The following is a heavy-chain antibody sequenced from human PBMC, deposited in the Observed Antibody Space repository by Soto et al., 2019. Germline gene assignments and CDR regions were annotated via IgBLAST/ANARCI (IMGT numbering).Heavy chain of an antibody. CDR1: GGSISSSSYY. D-gene: IGHD3-3*01. CDR2: IYYSGST. J-gene: IGHJ6*03. V-gene: IGHV4-39*01. Sequence: TSDTLSLTCTVSGGSISSSSYYWGWIRQPPGKGLEWIGSIYYSGSTYYNPSLKSRVTISVDTSKNQFSLKLSSVTAADTAVYYCARLIHGFLEWLYYYYYYMDVWGKGTTVTVSS. CDR3: ARLIHGFLEWLYYYYYYMDV.